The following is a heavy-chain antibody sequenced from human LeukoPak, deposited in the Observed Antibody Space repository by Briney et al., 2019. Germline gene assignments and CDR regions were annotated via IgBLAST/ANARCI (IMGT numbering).Heavy chain of an antibody. V-gene: IGHV4-38-2*02. CDR1: DYPISSGYF. Sequence: SETLSLTCSVTDYPISSGYFWGWIRQPPQKGLEWIATISHSGSTYFTPSLKSRVIVSIDASKNKFSLNLTSVTAADTAVYYCAREHCAGGYCYFLDYWGQGTLVTVSS. CDR2: ISHSGST. J-gene: IGHJ4*02. D-gene: IGHD3-16*02. CDR3: AREHCAGGYCYFLDY.